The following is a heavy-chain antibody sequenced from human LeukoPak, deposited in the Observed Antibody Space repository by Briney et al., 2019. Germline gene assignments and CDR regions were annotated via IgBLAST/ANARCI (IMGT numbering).Heavy chain of an antibody. CDR3: ASRNSKWLVNYFDY. CDR1: GFTFSIYA. CDR2: ISGTGDTI. Sequence: PGGSLRLSCAASGFTFSIYAMSWVRQAPGKGLEWVSAISGTGDTIYYADSVKGRFTISRDSAKNSLYLQMNSLRAEDTAVYYCASRNSKWLVNYFDYWGQGTLVTVSS. J-gene: IGHJ4*02. D-gene: IGHD6-19*01. V-gene: IGHV3-23*01.